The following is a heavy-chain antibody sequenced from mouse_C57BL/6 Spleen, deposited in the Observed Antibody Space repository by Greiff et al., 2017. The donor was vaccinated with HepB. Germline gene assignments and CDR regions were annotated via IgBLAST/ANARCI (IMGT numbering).Heavy chain of an antibody. D-gene: IGHD1-1*01. CDR2: IHPNSCST. CDR1: GYTFTSYW. CDR3: AASYYGSSPYAMDY. J-gene: IGHJ4*01. Sequence: VQLQQSGAELVKPGASVKLSCKASGYTFTSYWMHWVKQRPGQGLEWIGMIHPNSCSTNYNEKFKSKATLTVDKSSSTAYMQLSSLTSEDSAVYYWAASYYGSSPYAMDYWGQGTSVTVSS. V-gene: IGHV1-64*01.